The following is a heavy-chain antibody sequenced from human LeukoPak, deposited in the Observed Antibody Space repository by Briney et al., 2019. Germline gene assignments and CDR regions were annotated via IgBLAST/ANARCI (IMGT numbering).Heavy chain of an antibody. CDR3: AGVGERRDAYNSPHPPYYFDY. J-gene: IGHJ4*02. CDR1: GGSISSYY. Sequence: KPSETLSLTCTVSGGSISSYYWSWIRQPPGKGLEWIGYIYYSGSTNYNPSLKSRVTISVDTSKNQFSLKLTSVTAADTAVYYCAGVGERRDAYNSPHPPYYFDYWGQGTLVTVSS. CDR2: IYYSGST. D-gene: IGHD5-24*01. V-gene: IGHV4-59*01.